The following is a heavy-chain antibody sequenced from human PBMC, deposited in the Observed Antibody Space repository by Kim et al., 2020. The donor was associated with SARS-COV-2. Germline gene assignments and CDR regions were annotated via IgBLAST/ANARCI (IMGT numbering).Heavy chain of an antibody. Sequence: GGSLRLSCAASGFTFGHYWMSWVRQAPGKGLEWVANIKHDGSEKFYLDSVKGRFTMSRDNAKNSLSLQMNGLRVEDTAVYYCARGDYYDTRGVFADAFDMWGQGTTVTVS. CDR3: ARGDYYDTRGVFADAFDM. D-gene: IGHD3-22*01. J-gene: IGHJ3*02. CDR2: IKHDGSEK. V-gene: IGHV3-7*03. CDR1: GFTFGHYW.